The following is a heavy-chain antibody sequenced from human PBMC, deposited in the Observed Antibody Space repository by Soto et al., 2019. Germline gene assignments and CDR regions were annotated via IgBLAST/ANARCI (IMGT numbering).Heavy chain of an antibody. CDR3: AETSLWFGELASRINGMDV. Sequence: SETLSLTCTVSGSCIIISSYYWGWNRQPPGKGLEWIGSIYYSGSTYYNPSLKSRVTISVDTSKNQCSLKLSSVTAADTAVYYCAETSLWFGELASRINGMDVWGQGTTVS. D-gene: IGHD3-10*01. CDR2: IYYSGST. J-gene: IGHJ6*02. CDR1: GSCIIISSYY. V-gene: IGHV4-39*01.